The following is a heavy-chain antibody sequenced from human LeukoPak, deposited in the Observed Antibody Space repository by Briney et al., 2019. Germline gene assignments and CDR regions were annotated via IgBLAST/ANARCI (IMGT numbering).Heavy chain of an antibody. Sequence: GGSLRLSCAASGFTFSSCAMSWVRQAPVEGLEWVSTIIDSGNSLYYADSVEGRFTISRDNSKNTLYLQMNSLRAGDTAVYYCAKDPIFSGSYGVFDSWGQGTLVTISS. V-gene: IGHV3-23*01. CDR1: GFTFSSCA. CDR2: IIDSGNSL. CDR3: AKDPIFSGSYGVFDS. D-gene: IGHD1-26*01. J-gene: IGHJ4*02.